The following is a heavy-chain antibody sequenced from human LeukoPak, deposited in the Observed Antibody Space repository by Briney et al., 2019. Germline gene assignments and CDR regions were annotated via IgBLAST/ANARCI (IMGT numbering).Heavy chain of an antibody. V-gene: IGHV1-69*05. J-gene: IGHJ4*02. CDR1: GGTFSSYA. CDR2: IIPIFGTA. CDR3: ARGGLGELSSRNLYFDY. Sequence: GASVKVSCKASGGTFSSYAISWVRHAPGQGLEWMGGIIPIFGTANYAQKFQGRVTITTDESTSTAYMELSSLRSEDTAVYYCARGGLGELSSRNLYFDYWGQGTLVTVSS. D-gene: IGHD3-16*02.